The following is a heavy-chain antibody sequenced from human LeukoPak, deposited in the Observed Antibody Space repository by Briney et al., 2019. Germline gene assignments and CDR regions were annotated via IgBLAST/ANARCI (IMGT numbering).Heavy chain of an antibody. V-gene: IGHV4-39*01. J-gene: IGHJ4*02. CDR1: GGSISSSSYY. CDR3: ARRGERWLQNLYYFDY. CDR2: IYYSGST. D-gene: IGHD5-24*01. Sequence: SETPSLTRTVSGGSISSSSYYWGWIRQPPGKGLEWIGSIYYSGSTYYNPSLKSRVTISVDTSKNQFSLKLSSVTAADTAVYYCARRGERWLQNLYYFDYWGQGTLVTVSS.